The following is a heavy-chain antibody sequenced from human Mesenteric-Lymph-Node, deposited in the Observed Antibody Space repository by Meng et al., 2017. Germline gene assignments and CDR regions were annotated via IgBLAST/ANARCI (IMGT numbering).Heavy chain of an antibody. CDR1: GFTFSSYW. V-gene: IGHV3-23*01. CDR2: ISGSGGST. Sequence: GESLKISCAASGFTFSSYWMSWVRQAPGKGLEWVSAISGSGGSTYYADSVKGRFTISRDNSKSTLYLQMNSLRAEDTAVYYCARERSLLYYYDSSGYMYYWGQGTLVTVSS. CDR3: ARERSLLYYYDSSGYMYY. D-gene: IGHD3-22*01. J-gene: IGHJ4*02.